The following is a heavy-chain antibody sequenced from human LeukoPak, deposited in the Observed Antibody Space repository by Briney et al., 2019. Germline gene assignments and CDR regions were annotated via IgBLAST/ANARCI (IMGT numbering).Heavy chain of an antibody. D-gene: IGHD3-22*01. J-gene: IGHJ4*02. V-gene: IGHV3-23*01. CDR1: GFTFSSYA. Sequence: GGSLRLSCAASGFTFSSYAMSWVRQAPGKGLEWVSAISGSGGSTYYADSVKGRFTISRDNSKNTLYLQMNSLRAEDTAVYYCARDRLEAYYYDSSGYYSPTDYWGQGTLVTVSS. CDR2: ISGSGGST. CDR3: ARDRLEAYYYDSSGYYSPTDY.